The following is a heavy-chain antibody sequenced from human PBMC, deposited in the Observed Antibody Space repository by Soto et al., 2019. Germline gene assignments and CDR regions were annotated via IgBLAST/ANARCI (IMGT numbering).Heavy chain of an antibody. Sequence: GGSLRLCCAASVFTFSSYWMHWFRQAPGKGLVWVSRINSDGSSTSYADSVKGRFTISRDNAKNTLYLQMNSLRAEDTAVYYCARDRSSSWYHDYWGQGTLVTVSS. D-gene: IGHD6-13*01. V-gene: IGHV3-74*01. CDR1: VFTFSSYW. J-gene: IGHJ4*02. CDR2: INSDGSST. CDR3: ARDRSSSWYHDY.